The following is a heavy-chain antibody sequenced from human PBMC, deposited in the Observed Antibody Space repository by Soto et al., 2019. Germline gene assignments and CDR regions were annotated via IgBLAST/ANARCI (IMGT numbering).Heavy chain of an antibody. CDR2: ISYDGSNK. V-gene: IGHV3-30*18. CDR3: AKEVWSGPMDV. Sequence: QVQLVESGGGVVQPGRSLRLSCAASGFTFSSYGMHWVRQAPGKGLEWVAVISYDGSNKNYADSVKGRFTISRDNPKNTQYLQMNSLRAEDTAVYYCAKEVWSGPMDVWGQGTTVTVSS. CDR1: GFTFSSYG. J-gene: IGHJ6*02. D-gene: IGHD3-3*01.